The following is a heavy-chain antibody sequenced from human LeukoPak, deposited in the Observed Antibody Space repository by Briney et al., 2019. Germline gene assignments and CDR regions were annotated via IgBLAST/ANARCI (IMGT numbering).Heavy chain of an antibody. CDR3: ARVDGELFDY. Sequence: GGSLRLSCAASGFTFNTYVMNWVRQAPGKGLEWVSSISGSGDSTFYADSVKGRFTISRDNAKNSLYLQMNSLRAEDTAVYYCARVDGELFDYWGQGTLVTVSS. V-gene: IGHV3-23*01. D-gene: IGHD1-26*01. J-gene: IGHJ4*02. CDR2: ISGSGDST. CDR1: GFTFNTYV.